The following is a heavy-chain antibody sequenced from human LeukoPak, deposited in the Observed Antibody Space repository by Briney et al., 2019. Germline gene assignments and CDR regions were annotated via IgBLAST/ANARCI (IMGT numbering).Heavy chain of an antibody. Sequence: GSLRLSCAASGYTFSDFSVNWVRQAPGKGLGGVSSISVRSNYRYYDDSVRGRFTISRDHARDSLFLQMNSRRAEDTAVYFCVRLRRNSDRSGYYYYYDYWGQGTLVTVSS. V-gene: IGHV3-21*01. CDR2: ISVRSNYR. CDR1: GYTFSDFS. J-gene: IGHJ4*02. CDR3: VRLRRNSDRSGYYYYYDY. D-gene: IGHD3-22*01.